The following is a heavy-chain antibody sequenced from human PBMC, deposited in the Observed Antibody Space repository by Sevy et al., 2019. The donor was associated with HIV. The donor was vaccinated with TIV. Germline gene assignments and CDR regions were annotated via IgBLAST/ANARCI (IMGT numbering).Heavy chain of an antibody. J-gene: IGHJ5*02. CDR1: GFTFSSYW. V-gene: IGHV3-7*03. CDR3: ARVPNKYCSGGSCYSGGWFDP. D-gene: IGHD2-15*01. Sequence: GGSLRLSCAASGFTFSSYWMSWVRQAPGKGLEWVANIKQDGSEKYYVDSVKGRFTISRDNAKNSLYLQMNGLRAEDTAVYYCARVPNKYCSGGSCYSGGWFDPWGQGTLVTVSS. CDR2: IKQDGSEK.